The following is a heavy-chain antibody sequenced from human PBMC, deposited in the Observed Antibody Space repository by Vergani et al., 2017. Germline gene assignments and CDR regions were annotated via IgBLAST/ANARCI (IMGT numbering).Heavy chain of an antibody. CDR1: GYTFTSYG. V-gene: IGHV1-18*01. D-gene: IGHD6-13*01. J-gene: IGHJ4*02. CDR3: AREAASYSSSWNAIDY. CDR2: ISAYNGNT. Sequence: QVQLVQSGAEVKKPGASVKVSCKASGYTFTSYGISWVRQATGQGLEWMGWISAYNGNTNYAQKLQGRVTMTTDTSTSTAYMELRSLRSDDTAVYYCAREAASYSSSWNAIDYWGQGTLVTVSS.